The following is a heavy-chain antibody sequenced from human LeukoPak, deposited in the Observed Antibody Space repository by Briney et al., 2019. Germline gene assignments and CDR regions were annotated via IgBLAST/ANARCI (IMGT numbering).Heavy chain of an antibody. CDR1: GGSLSGYY. V-gene: IGHV4-34*01. J-gene: IGHJ2*01. D-gene: IGHD4-23*01. CDR3: ARFRAGGATYYRTTVVTVRSRYFDP. CDR2: INHSEST. Sequence: SETLSLTCAVYGGSLSGYYWSWFRQPPRKGLAWIGEINHSESTNHNPPLKRRVTISVGTANNQFSLTLIALTSRGTAVYYCARFRAGGATYYRTTVVTVRSRYFDPWGRGTLVTVSS.